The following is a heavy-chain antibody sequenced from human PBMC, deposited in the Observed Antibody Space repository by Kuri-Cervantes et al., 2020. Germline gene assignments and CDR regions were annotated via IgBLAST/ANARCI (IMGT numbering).Heavy chain of an antibody. D-gene: IGHD4-17*01. Sequence: GESLKISCAASGFTFSVYGMYWVRQAPGNGLEWVAVIWYDGSKKYYADSVKGRFTISRDNSKNTLYLQMNSLRAEDTAVYYCARDDYGDYYFDYWGQGTLVTVSS. CDR2: IWYDGSKK. CDR3: ARDDYGDYYFDY. J-gene: IGHJ4*02. V-gene: IGHV3-33*08. CDR1: GFTFSVYG.